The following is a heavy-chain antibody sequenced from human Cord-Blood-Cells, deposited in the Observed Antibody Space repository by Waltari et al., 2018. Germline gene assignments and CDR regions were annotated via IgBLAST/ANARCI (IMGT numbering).Heavy chain of an antibody. CDR2: FDPEDGET. CDR1: GYTLTELS. J-gene: IGHJ6*02. D-gene: IGHD4-4*01. V-gene: IGHV1-24*01. CDR3: ATGDYSNYYYYGMDV. Sequence: QVQLVQSGAEVKKPGASVKVSCKVSGYTLTELSMPWVRQAPGKGLEWMGGFDPEDGETIYAQKFQGRVTITEDTSTDTAYMELSSLRSEDTAVYYCATGDYSNYYYYGMDVWGQGTTVTVSS.